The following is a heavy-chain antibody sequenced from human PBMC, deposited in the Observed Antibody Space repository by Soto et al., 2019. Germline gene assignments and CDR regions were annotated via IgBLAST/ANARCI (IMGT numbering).Heavy chain of an antibody. CDR2: ISYDGSNK. Sequence: GGSLRLSCAASGFTFSSYAMHWVRQAPGKGLEWVAVISYDGSNKYYADSVKGRFTISRDNSKNTLYLQMNSLRAEDTAVYYCASDGTSSSWYYYYYGMDVWGQGTTVTVSS. D-gene: IGHD6-13*01. J-gene: IGHJ6*02. CDR1: GFTFSSYA. CDR3: ASDGTSSSWYYYYYGMDV. V-gene: IGHV3-30-3*01.